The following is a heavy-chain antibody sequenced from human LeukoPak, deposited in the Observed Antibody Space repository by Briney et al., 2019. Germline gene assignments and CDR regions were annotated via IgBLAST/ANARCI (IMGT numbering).Heavy chain of an antibody. J-gene: IGHJ4*02. V-gene: IGHV4-38-2*01. CDR1: NYSISSGYY. Sequence: PSETLSLTCAVSNYSISSGYYWGWIRPPPGKGLGWIGSIYHHGITYYNPSLKSRVTISVDTSKNQFSLKLSSVTAADTAVYYCARIRMITFGGVIVRTYYFDYWGQGALVIVSS. CDR3: ARIRMITFGGVIVRTYYFDY. D-gene: IGHD3-16*02. CDR2: IYHHGIT.